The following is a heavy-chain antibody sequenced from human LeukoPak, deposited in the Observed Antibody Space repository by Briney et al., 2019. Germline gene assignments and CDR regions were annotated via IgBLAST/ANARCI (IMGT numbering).Heavy chain of an antibody. CDR2: ISSSSSTI. CDR1: GFTFSSYS. D-gene: IGHD2-2*01. CDR3: ARGLRGEYCSSTSCR. Sequence: GGSLRLSCAASGFTFSSYSMNWVRQAPGKGLEWVSYISSSSSTIYYADSVKGRFTISRDNAKNSLYLQMNSLRAEDTAVYYCARGLRGEYCSSTSCRGGQGTLVTVSS. J-gene: IGHJ4*02. V-gene: IGHV3-48*01.